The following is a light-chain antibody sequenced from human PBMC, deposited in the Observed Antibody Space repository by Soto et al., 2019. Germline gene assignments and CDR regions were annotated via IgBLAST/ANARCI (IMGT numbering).Light chain of an antibody. CDR3: QQFNTWPRT. V-gene: IGKV3-15*01. CDR2: GAS. Sequence: EIVMTQSPATQSVSPGERVTLSCRASQNVGSNLAWFQQKPGQAPRLLIYGASTRATGIPARFSGCGSGTEFTLTISSLQSEDFAVYYCQQFNTWPRTFGQGTKVEIK. J-gene: IGKJ1*01. CDR1: QNVGSN.